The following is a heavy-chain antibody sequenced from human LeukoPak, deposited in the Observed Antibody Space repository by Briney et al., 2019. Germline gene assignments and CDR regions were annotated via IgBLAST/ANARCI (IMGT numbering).Heavy chain of an antibody. Sequence: GRSLRLSCAASGFTFSSYGMHWVRQAPGKGLEWVAVIWYDGSNKYYADSVKGRFTISRDNSKNTLYLQMNSLRAEDTAVYYCARDYYYDSSGYPYIFDYWGQGTLVTVSS. CDR2: IWYDGSNK. CDR1: GFTFSSYG. CDR3: ARDYYYDSSGYPYIFDY. J-gene: IGHJ4*02. V-gene: IGHV3-33*01. D-gene: IGHD3-22*01.